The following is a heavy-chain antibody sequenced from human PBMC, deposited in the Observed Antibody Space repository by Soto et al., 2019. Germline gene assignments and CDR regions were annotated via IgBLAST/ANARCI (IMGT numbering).Heavy chain of an antibody. CDR1: GFSFSDYS. CDR3: AKDWSVGYDYGDHSHLDY. J-gene: IGHJ4*02. D-gene: IGHD4-17*01. Sequence: GGSLRLSCAASGFSFSDYSMNWVRQAPGKGLEWVAAITCDRSNKYYADSLKGRFTISRDNSKNTLYLQMNSLRAEDTAVYYCAKDWSVGYDYGDHSHLDYWGQGTLVTVSS. CDR2: ITCDRSNK. V-gene: IGHV3-30*18.